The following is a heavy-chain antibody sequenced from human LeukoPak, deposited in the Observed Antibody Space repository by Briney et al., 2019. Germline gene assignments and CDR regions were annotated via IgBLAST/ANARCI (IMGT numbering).Heavy chain of an antibody. Sequence: GGPLRLSCAASGFTFSSYGMHWVRQAPGKGLEWVAFIRNDGSNKYYADSVKGRFTLSRDNSKNTLYLQMTSLRSEDTAVYYCANFYYGSGTDPSSVTYWGQGTLVTVSS. J-gene: IGHJ4*02. CDR1: GFTFSSYG. CDR2: IRNDGSNK. CDR3: ANFYYGSGTDPSSVTY. D-gene: IGHD3-10*01. V-gene: IGHV3-30*02.